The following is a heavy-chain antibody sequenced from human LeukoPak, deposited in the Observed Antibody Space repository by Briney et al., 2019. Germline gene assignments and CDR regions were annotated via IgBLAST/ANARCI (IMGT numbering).Heavy chain of an antibody. CDR3: ANSGWSLRDY. D-gene: IGHD6-19*01. V-gene: IGHV3-7*01. CDR1: GFTFSDFW. CDR2: IKPDGSQK. J-gene: IGHJ4*02. Sequence: GGSLRLSCAASGFTFSDFWMAWVRQAPGRGLEWVANIKPDGSQKYYVGSVKGRFSISRDNAENSLYLQMNSLRAEDTAVYYCANSGWSLRDYWGQGTLVTVSS.